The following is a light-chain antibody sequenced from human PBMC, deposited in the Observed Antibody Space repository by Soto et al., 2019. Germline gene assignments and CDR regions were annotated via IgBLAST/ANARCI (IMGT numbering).Light chain of an antibody. J-gene: IGKJ2*01. CDR3: QSYNDWPFT. Sequence: EIVMTQSPATLSVSPGERVTLSCRASESLSTYLAWYQQKPGQAPRLLICGASTKATGIPARFSGSGSATDFTLSISSVQSEDFAVYYCQSYNDWPFTFGQGTKLEI. CDR1: ESLSTY. CDR2: GAS. V-gene: IGKV3-15*01.